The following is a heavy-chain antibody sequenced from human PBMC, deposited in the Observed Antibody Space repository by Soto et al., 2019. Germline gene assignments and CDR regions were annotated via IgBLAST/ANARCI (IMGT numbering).Heavy chain of an antibody. CDR1: GFTFSSYA. CDR3: AKYREGAKASPFDC. CDR2: IAYSGSST. Sequence: EVQLLESGGGLVQPGGSLRLSCAASGFTFSSYAMSWVRQAPGKGLEWVSAIAYSGSSTFYAESVRGRFTISRDNPGNTVYLQMNSLRADDTAIYYCAKYREGAKASPFDCWGQGTLVTVSS. V-gene: IGHV3-23*01. J-gene: IGHJ4*02. D-gene: IGHD1-26*01.